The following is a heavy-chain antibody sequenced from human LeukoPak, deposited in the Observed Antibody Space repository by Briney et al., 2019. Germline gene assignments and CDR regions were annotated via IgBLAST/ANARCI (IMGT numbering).Heavy chain of an antibody. D-gene: IGHD3-10*01. CDR3: AKSRFGRYVDY. CDR1: GYTFTSYY. V-gene: IGHV1-46*01. CDR2: INPSGGST. Sequence: GASVKVSCKASGYTFTSYYMHWVRQAPGQGLEWMGIINPSGGSTSYAQKFQGRVTMTRDTSTSTVYMELSSLRSEDTAVYYCAKSRFGRYVDYWGQGTLVTVSS. J-gene: IGHJ4*02.